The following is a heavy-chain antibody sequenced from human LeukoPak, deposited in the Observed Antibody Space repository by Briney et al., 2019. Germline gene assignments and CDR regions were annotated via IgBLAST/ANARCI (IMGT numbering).Heavy chain of an antibody. J-gene: IGHJ5*02. Sequence: SETPSLTCTVSGGSVSSGSYYWSWIRQPPGKGLEWIGYIYYSGSTNYNPSLKSRVTISVDTSKNQFSLKLSSVTAADTAVYYCARERDYSNYPVGWFDPWGQGTLVTVSS. CDR1: GGSVSSGSYY. D-gene: IGHD4-11*01. CDR2: IYYSGST. CDR3: ARERDYSNYPVGWFDP. V-gene: IGHV4-61*01.